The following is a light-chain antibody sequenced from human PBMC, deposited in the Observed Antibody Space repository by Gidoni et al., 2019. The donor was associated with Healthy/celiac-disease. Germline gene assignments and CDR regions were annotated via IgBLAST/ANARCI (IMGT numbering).Light chain of an antibody. CDR3: QQSYSTPPWT. J-gene: IGKJ1*01. CDR2: AAS. V-gene: IGKV1-39*01. CDR1: QSISSY. Sequence: DIQMTQSPSSLSASVGDRVTITCRASQSISSYLNWYQQKPGKAPKLLIYAASSLQSGVPSRFSGSGSGTDFTLTISSLQPEDFATYYCQQSYSTPPWTFXXXTKXEIK.